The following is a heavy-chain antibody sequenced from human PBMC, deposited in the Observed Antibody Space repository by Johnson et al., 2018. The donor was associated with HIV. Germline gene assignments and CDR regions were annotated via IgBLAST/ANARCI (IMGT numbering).Heavy chain of an antibody. CDR3: ARAGSTSGWFDAFDI. J-gene: IGHJ3*02. Sequence: QVKLVESGGGLVQPGGSLRLSCAASGFTFSSYWMSWVRQAPGKGLEWVAIISYDGSNKYYADSVKGRFTISRDSSKNTLYLQMNSVRTEDPGRYYCARAGSTSGWFDAFDIWGQGTMVTVSS. V-gene: IGHV3-30-3*01. D-gene: IGHD6-19*01. CDR2: ISYDGSNK. CDR1: GFTFSSYW.